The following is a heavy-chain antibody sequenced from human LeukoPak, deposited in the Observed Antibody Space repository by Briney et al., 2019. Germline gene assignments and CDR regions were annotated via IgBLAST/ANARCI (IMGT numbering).Heavy chain of an antibody. D-gene: IGHD3-22*01. V-gene: IGHV3-66*01. CDR3: AREMSYDSSGYFVY. J-gene: IGHJ4*02. Sequence: PGESLRLSCAASGFSVSSNYMNWVRQAPGKGLEWVSVIYSGGNTDYADSVKGRFTISRDNSKNTLYLQMNSLRAEDTAVYYCAREMSYDSSGYFVYWGRGTLVTVSS. CDR1: GFSVSSNY. CDR2: IYSGGNT.